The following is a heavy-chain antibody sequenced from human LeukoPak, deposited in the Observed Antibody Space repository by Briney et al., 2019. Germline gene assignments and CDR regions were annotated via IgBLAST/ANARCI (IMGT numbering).Heavy chain of an antibody. J-gene: IGHJ4*02. D-gene: IGHD3/OR15-3a*01. V-gene: IGHV1-18*01. Sequence: ASVKVSCKVSGYTLTELSMHWVRQAPGQGLEWMGWISAYNGNTNYAQKLQGRVTMTTDTSTSTAYMELRSLRSDDTAVYYCARELGTGSEFDYWGQGTLVTVSS. CDR3: ARELGTGSEFDY. CDR2: ISAYNGNT. CDR1: GYTLTELS.